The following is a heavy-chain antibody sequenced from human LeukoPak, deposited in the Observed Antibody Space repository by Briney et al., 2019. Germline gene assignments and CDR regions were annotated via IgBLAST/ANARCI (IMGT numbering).Heavy chain of an antibody. CDR1: GGSISSYY. D-gene: IGHD1-7*01. Sequence: SETLSLTCTVSGGSISSYYWSWIRQPAGKGLEWIGRIYISGNTQYNPSLTSRVTMSLDTSKNQFSLKLNSVTAADTAIYYCARDQAPNWNYDGFDYWGQGTLVNVSS. CDR3: ARDQAPNWNYDGFDY. J-gene: IGHJ4*02. V-gene: IGHV4-4*07. CDR2: IYISGNT.